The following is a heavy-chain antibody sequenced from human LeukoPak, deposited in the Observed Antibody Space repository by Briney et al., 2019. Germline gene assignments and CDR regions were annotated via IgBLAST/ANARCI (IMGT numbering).Heavy chain of an antibody. Sequence: GGSLRLSCAASGFTFSSYAMSWVRQAPGKGLEWVSAISGSGGSTYYADSVKGRFTISRDNSKNTLYLQMNSLRAEDTAVYYCAKGESYCSSTSCPNSEIDYWGQGTLVTVSS. J-gene: IGHJ4*02. D-gene: IGHD2-2*01. V-gene: IGHV3-23*01. CDR3: AKGESYCSSTSCPNSEIDY. CDR1: GFTFSSYA. CDR2: ISGSGGST.